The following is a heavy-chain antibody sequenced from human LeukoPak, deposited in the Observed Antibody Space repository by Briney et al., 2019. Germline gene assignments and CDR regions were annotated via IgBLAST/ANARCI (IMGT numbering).Heavy chain of an antibody. CDR3: ARDSALQPFFDY. D-gene: IGHD1-1*01. CDR1: GFPLSSYS. CDR2: ISSSRSYI. V-gene: IGHV3-21*01. Sequence: GGPVRLPCGPWGFPLSSYSMLWLREAPGKALEGGSSISSSRSYIYYADSVKGRFTISRDNAKNSLYLQMNSRRAEDTAVYYCARDSALQPFFDYWGQGTLVTVSS. J-gene: IGHJ4*02.